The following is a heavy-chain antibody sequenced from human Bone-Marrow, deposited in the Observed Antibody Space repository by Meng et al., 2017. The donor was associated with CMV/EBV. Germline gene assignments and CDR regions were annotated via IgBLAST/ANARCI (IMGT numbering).Heavy chain of an antibody. CDR3: AKGPRYYDILTGYLFDP. V-gene: IGHV3-21*04. CDR2: ISSSSSYI. D-gene: IGHD3-9*01. J-gene: IGHJ5*02. CDR1: GFTFSSYS. Sequence: GGSLRLSCAASGFTFSSYSMNWVRQAPGKGLEWVSSISSSSSYIYYADSVKGRFTISRDNAKNSLYLQMNSLRAEDMALYYCAKGPRYYDILTGYLFDPWGQGTLVTVSS.